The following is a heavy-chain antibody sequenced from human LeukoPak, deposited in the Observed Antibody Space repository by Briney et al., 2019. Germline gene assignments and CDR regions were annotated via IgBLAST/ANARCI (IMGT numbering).Heavy chain of an antibody. D-gene: IGHD2-15*01. J-gene: IGHJ5*02. V-gene: IGHV3-11*04. CDR2: ISPSGTDI. CDR3: ARSLPEPGFCSSSSCRLGNWFDP. Sequence: GGSLRLSCAVSGFTFTDTYMTWIRQAPGKGLESLSYISPSGTDISYADSVKGRFTISRDNAKNSLYLQMNSLRAEDTAVYYCARSLPEPGFCSSSSCRLGNWFDPWGQGTLVTVSS. CDR1: GFTFTDTY.